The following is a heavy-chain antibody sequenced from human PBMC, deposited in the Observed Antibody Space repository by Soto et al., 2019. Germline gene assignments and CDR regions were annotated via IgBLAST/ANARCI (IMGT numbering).Heavy chain of an antibody. CDR3: AAKLGTTHYFDF. Sequence: SEILSLTCTVSGGPVSSGAYYWTWIRQHPVKGLEWIGYIYYTGSTYYNPSLQSRLTMAIDTSKNQFSLNLNSVTAADTAIYYCAAKLGTTHYFDFWGQGSLVTVSS. CDR2: IYYTGST. CDR1: GGPVSSGAYY. J-gene: IGHJ4*02. V-gene: IGHV4-31*03. D-gene: IGHD7-27*01.